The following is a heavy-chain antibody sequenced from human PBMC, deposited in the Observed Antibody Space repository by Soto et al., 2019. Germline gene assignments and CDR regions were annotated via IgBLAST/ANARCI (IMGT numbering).Heavy chain of an antibody. J-gene: IGHJ3*02. CDR1: GDSISSGGYY. D-gene: IGHD3-10*01. Sequence: PSETLSLTCTVSGDSISSGGYYWSWIRQHPGKGLEWIGYIYYSGNTYYNPSLRSRITILVDTSKNQFSLKLSSVTAADTAVYYCARGREIWFSRSDGFDIWGQGTMVTVSS. V-gene: IGHV4-31*03. CDR2: IYYSGNT. CDR3: ARGREIWFSRSDGFDI.